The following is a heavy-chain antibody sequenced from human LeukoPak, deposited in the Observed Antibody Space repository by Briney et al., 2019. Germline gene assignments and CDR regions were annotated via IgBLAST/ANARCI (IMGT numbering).Heavy chain of an antibody. V-gene: IGHV3-21*01. CDR1: GFTFSDYD. CDR2: ISYLSSHV. Sequence: PGGSLRLSCSASGFTFSDYDMNWVRQAPGKGLEWGSSISYLSSHVYYGGSVKGRFSISRDNAKTSLYLQMNSLRAEATAIYYCGRAFPPLRTSSAGDLWGQGILVTVSS. CDR3: GRAFPPLRTSSAGDL. D-gene: IGHD3-16*01. J-gene: IGHJ4*02.